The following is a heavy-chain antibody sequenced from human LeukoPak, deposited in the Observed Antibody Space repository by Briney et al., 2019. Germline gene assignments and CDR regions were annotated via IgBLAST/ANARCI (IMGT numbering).Heavy chain of an antibody. CDR1: GFTFTDYW. D-gene: IGHD5-18*01. CDR2: MYSGNKT. V-gene: IGHV3-53*01. Sequence: GGSLRLSCAASGFTFTDYWMHWVRQAPGKGLEWVSLMYSGNKTSYADSVKGRFTISRDNFKNTFYLQMNSLRAEDTAVYYCARDGGSRGYTYGQGAFDIWGQGTMVTVSS. J-gene: IGHJ3*02. CDR3: ARDGGSRGYTYGQGAFDI.